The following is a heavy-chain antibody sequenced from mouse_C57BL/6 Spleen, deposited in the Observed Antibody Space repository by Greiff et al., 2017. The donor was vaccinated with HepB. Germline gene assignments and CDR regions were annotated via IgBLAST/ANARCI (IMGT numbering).Heavy chain of an antibody. CDR3: ARVDYCGKYVGYIDV. CDR2: IHPNSGST. D-gene: IGHD2-1*01. Sequence: QVQLQQSGAELVKPGASVKLSCKASGYTFTSYWMHWVKQRPGQGLEWIGMIHPNSGSTNYNEKFKSKATLTVDKSSSTAYMQLSSLTSEDSAVYYCARVDYCGKYVGYIDVWGTGATVTVSS. V-gene: IGHV1-64*01. CDR1: GYTFTSYW. J-gene: IGHJ1*03.